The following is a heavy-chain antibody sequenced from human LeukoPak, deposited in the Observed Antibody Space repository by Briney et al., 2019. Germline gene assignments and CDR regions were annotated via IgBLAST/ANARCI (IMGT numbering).Heavy chain of an antibody. CDR3: ARAAPRNYEDLFDY. CDR2: IYYSGST. V-gene: IGHV4-31*03. Sequence: PSETLSLICTVSGGSISSGGYYWSWIRQHPGKGLEWIGYIYYSGSTYYNPSLKSRVTISVDTSKNQFSLKLSSVTAADTAVYYCARAAPRNYEDLFDYWGQGTLVTVSS. J-gene: IGHJ4*02. CDR1: GGSISSGGYY. D-gene: IGHD1-7*01.